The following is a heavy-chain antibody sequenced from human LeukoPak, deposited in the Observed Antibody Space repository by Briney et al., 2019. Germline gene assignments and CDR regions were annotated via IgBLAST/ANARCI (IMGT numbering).Heavy chain of an antibody. J-gene: IGHJ4*02. CDR3: ARVRKYYDSSGYYSY. V-gene: IGHV1-2*02. CDR1: GYTFTGYY. Sequence: GASVKVSCKASGYTFTGYYMHWVRQAPGQGLEWMGWINPNSGGTNYAQKFQGRVTMTRGTSISTAYMELSRLRSDDTAVYYCARVRKYYDSSGYYSYWGQGTLVTVSS. CDR2: INPNSGGT. D-gene: IGHD3-22*01.